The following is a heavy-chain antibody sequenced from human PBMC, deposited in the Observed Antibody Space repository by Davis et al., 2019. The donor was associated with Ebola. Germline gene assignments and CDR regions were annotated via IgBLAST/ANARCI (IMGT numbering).Heavy chain of an antibody. CDR1: RFTFSSYG. Sequence: PGGSLRLSCAASRFTFSSYGMHWVRQAPGKGLEWVAVISYDGSNKYYADSVKGRFTISRDNSKNTLYLQMNSLRAEDTAVYYCARGEDMGAFDIWGRGTMVTVSS. J-gene: IGHJ3*02. CDR2: ISYDGSNK. V-gene: IGHV3-30*03. CDR3: ARGEDMGAFDI.